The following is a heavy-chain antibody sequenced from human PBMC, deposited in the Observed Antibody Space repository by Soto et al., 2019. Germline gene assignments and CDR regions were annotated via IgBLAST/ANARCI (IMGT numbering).Heavy chain of an antibody. CDR3: ARDLRGNYYDSSGYTDDDAFDI. J-gene: IGHJ3*02. V-gene: IGHV4-31*02. CDR2: IYYSGST. D-gene: IGHD3-22*01. CDR1: GGSISSGGYY. Sequence: PSETLSLTCIVSGGSISSGGYYWSWIRQHPGKGLEWIGYIYYSGSTYYNPSLKSRVTISVDTSKNQFSLKLSSVTAADTAVYYCARDLRGNYYDSSGYTDDDAFDIWGQGTMVTVSS.